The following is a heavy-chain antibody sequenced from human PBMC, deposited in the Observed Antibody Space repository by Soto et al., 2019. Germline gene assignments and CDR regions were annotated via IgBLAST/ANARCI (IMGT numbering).Heavy chain of an antibody. J-gene: IGHJ3*02. CDR3: ARALDSSGWYGDDAFAI. D-gene: IGHD6-19*01. CDR2: MSSSGVT. V-gene: IGHV4-4*07. Sequence: LSRTCAVSGGSISNKYWSWIRQPAGKGLEWIGRMSSSGVTNYSPSFKSRVTMSVDMSKNQFSLKLSSVTATDAAVYYCARALDSSGWYGDDAFAIWGQCAIVT. CDR1: GGSISNKY.